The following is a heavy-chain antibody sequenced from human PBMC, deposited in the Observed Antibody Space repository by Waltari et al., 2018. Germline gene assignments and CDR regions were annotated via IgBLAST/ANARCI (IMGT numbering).Heavy chain of an antibody. CDR3: AGGFYDYVWGSYRPDY. V-gene: IGHV4-4*02. D-gene: IGHD3-16*02. J-gene: IGHJ4*02. CDR2: TYHSGRT. CDR1: GGSISSRNW. Sequence: QVQLQESGPGLVKPSGTLSLTCAVSGGSISSRNWWRWVRQPPGKGLGWIGETYHSGRTNYNPSLKSRVTISVDKSKNQFSLKLSSVTAADTAVYYCAGGFYDYVWGSYRPDYWGQGTLVTVSS.